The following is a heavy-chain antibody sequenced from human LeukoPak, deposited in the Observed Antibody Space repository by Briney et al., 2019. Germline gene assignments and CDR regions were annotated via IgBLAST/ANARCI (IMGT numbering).Heavy chain of an antibody. CDR3: ATQHQYQLLSWHYYYGMDV. D-gene: IGHD2-2*01. CDR2: IIPIFGTA. J-gene: IGHJ6*02. CDR1: GGTFSSYA. V-gene: IGHV1-69*01. Sequence: SVKVSCKASGGTFSSYAISWVRQAPGQGLEWVGGIIPIFGTANYAQKIQGRVTITADESTSTAYMELSGLRSEDTAVYYCATQHQYQLLSWHYYYGMDVWGQGTTVTVSS.